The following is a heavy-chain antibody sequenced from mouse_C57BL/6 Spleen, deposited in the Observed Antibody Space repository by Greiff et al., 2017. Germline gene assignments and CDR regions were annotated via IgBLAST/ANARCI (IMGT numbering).Heavy chain of an antibody. D-gene: IGHD1-1*01. J-gene: IGHJ2*01. CDR3: ARCDGSSPYYFDY. CDR1: GYTFTSYW. CDR2: IDPSDSYT. Sequence: QVHVKQSGAELVRPGTSVKLSCKASGYTFTSYWMHWVKQRPGQGLEWIGVIDPSDSYTNYNQKFKGKATLTVDTSSSTAYMQLSSLTSEDSAVYYCARCDGSSPYYFDYWGQGTTLTVSS. V-gene: IGHV1-59*01.